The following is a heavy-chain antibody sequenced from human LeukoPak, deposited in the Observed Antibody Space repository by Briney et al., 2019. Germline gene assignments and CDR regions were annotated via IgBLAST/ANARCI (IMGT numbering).Heavy chain of an antibody. D-gene: IGHD5-24*01. CDR3: ARWRWQQSEFDF. CDR1: GFTFSSYS. J-gene: IGHJ4*02. CDR2: IRQGGSGE. Sequence: PGGSLRLYCAASGFTFSSYSMAWVRQAPGKGLEFVANIRQGGSGEEYVDSVKGRCTISRDNARNSLFLQMNSLRAEDTAVYYCARWRWQQSEFDFWGQGTLVTVSS. V-gene: IGHV3-7*01.